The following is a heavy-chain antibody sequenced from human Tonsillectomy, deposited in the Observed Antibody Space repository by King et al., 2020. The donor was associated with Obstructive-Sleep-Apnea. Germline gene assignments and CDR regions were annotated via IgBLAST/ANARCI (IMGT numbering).Heavy chain of an antibody. J-gene: IGHJ4*02. CDR1: GFTFSSYW. CDR3: ARDKWTYSGYDAGFDY. D-gene: IGHD5-12*01. Sequence: VQLVESGGGLVQPGGSLRLSCAASGFTFSSYWMSWVRQAPGKGLEWVANINQDGSEKYYVDSLKGRFTISRDNAKNSLYLQMNSLRDEDTAVYYCARDKWTYSGYDAGFDYWGQGTLVTVSS. CDR2: INQDGSEK. V-gene: IGHV3-7*01.